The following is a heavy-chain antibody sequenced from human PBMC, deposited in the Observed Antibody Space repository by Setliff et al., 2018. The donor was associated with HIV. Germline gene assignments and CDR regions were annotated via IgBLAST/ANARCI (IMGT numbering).Heavy chain of an antibody. J-gene: IGHJ4*02. D-gene: IGHD2-15*01. CDR1: GFTLRTYW. CDR2: IKHDGSEK. Sequence: PGGSLRLSCTASGFTLRTYWMSWVRQAPGKGLEWVANIKHDGSEKFCVDSVRGRFTISRDNAKNSLYLQMNSLRADDTSVYYCAKDGNWGQGTLVTVSS. CDR3: AKDGN. V-gene: IGHV3-7*01.